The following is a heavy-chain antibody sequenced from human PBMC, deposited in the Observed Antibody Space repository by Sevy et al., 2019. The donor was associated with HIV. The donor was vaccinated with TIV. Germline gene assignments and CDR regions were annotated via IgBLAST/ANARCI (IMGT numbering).Heavy chain of an antibody. D-gene: IGHD4-17*01. CDR1: GFTFSTYG. J-gene: IGHJ4*02. CDR3: ARDLEFYDYGDYGPAFMPDY. CDR2: MWFDGSNT. V-gene: IGHV3-33*01. Sequence: GSLRLSCAASGFTFSTYGMHWVRQAPGKGLEWVAVMWFDGSNTYYADSVKGRFTISRDIAKNTLHLQMNSLRAEDTAVYYCARDLEFYDYGDYGPAFMPDYWGQGTLVTVSS.